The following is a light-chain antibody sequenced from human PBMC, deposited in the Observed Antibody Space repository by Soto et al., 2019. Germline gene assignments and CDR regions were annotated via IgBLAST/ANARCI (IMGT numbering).Light chain of an antibody. Sequence: QSVLTQPPSASGTPGQTISISCSGSTSNIGSNYEYWYQQLPGTAPKLLIYSNNERPSGVPDRFSGSKSGTSASLAISGLRSEDEADYYCASWDDSLSGLVFGGGTKLTVL. CDR2: SNN. CDR1: TSNIGSNY. J-gene: IGLJ2*01. CDR3: ASWDDSLSGLV. V-gene: IGLV1-47*02.